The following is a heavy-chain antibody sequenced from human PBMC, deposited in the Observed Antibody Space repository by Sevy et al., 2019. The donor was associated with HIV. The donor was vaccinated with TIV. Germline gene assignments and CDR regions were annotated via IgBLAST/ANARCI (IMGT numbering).Heavy chain of an antibody. V-gene: IGHV3-23*01. D-gene: IGHD2-2*01. J-gene: IGHJ3*02. CDR3: AKDLEKVYRSSTSCGSYAFDI. CDR2: ISGSGGST. CDR1: GFTFSSYA. Sequence: GGSLRLSCAASGFTFSSYAMRWVRQAPGKGLEWVSAISGSGGSTYYADSVKGRFTISRDNSKNTLYLQMNSLRAEDTAVYYCAKDLEKVYRSSTSCGSYAFDIWGQGTMVTVSS.